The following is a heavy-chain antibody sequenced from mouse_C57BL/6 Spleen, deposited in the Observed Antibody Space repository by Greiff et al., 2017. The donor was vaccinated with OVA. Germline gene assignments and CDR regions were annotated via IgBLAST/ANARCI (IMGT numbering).Heavy chain of an antibody. J-gene: IGHJ3*01. Sequence: VQLQQSGPELVKPGASVKLSCKASGYTFTSYDINWVKQRPGQGLEWIGWIYPRDGSTKYNEKFKGKATLTVDTSSSTAYMELHSLTSEDSAVYFCARSDYSNYGAYWGQGTLVTVSA. V-gene: IGHV1-85*01. CDR3: ARSDYSNYGAY. D-gene: IGHD2-5*01. CDR2: IYPRDGST. CDR1: GYTFTSYD.